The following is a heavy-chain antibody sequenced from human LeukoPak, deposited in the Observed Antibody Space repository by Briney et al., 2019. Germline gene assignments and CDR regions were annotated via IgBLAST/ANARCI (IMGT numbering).Heavy chain of an antibody. CDR1: GGSISSSNW. CDR2: FNHSGST. V-gene: IGHV4-4*02. Sequence: SETLSLTCAVSGGSISSSNWWSWVRQPPGKGLEWIGEFNHSGSTNYNPSLKSRVTVSADTSKNQFSLKLRSVTAADTAVYYCARTRWLQFVDDAFDIWGQGTMVTVSS. J-gene: IGHJ3*02. CDR3: ARTRWLQFVDDAFDI. D-gene: IGHD5-24*01.